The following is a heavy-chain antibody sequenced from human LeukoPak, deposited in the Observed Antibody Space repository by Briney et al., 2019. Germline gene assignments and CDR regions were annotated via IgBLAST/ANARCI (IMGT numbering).Heavy chain of an antibody. J-gene: IGHJ4*02. V-gene: IGHV3-21*01. CDR2: ISSTSSYI. CDR1: GFTLSSYS. D-gene: IGHD6-19*01. Sequence: TGGSLRLSCAASGFTLSSYSMNWVRQAPGKGLECVSSISSTSSYIYYADSVKGRFTISRDHAKNSLYLQMNSLRAEDTAVYYCTREVAVAFDSWGQGTLVTVSS. CDR3: TREVAVAFDS.